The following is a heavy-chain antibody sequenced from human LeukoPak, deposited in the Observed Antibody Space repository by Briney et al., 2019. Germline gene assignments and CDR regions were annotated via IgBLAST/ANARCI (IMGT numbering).Heavy chain of an antibody. CDR2: INHSGST. V-gene: IGHV4-34*01. CDR1: GGSFSGYY. J-gene: IGHJ4*02. D-gene: IGHD3-3*01. CDR3: ARSGRFLEWLGY. Sequence: SETLSLTCAVYGGSFSGYYWSWIRQPPGKGLEWNGEINHSGSTNYNPSLKSRVTISVDTSKNQFSLKLSSVTAADTAVYYCARSGRFLEWLGYWGQGTLVTVSS.